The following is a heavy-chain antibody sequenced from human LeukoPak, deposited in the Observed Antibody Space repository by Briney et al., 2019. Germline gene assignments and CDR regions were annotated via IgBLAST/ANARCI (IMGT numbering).Heavy chain of an antibody. D-gene: IGHD3-22*01. Sequence: GGSLRLSCAASGFTVSTYYMTWVRQAPGEGLEWVASVNTVSSYIYYADSMRGRFTISRDNAKNSLFLQMNSLRAEDTAEYYCARLRRNSDRSDFFYYYDHWGQGTLVTVSS. V-gene: IGHV3-21*01. CDR1: GFTVSTYY. J-gene: IGHJ4*02. CDR3: ARLRRNSDRSDFFYYYDH. CDR2: VNTVSSYI.